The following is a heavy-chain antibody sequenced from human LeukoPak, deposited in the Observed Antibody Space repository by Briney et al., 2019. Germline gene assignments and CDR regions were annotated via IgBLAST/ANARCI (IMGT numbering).Heavy chain of an antibody. D-gene: IGHD6-13*01. J-gene: IGHJ4*02. CDR2: IYYSGST. V-gene: IGHV4-39*07. CDR1: GGSISSSSYY. Sequence: PSETLSLTCTVSGGSISSSSYYWGWIRQPPGKRLEWIGSIYYSGSTYYNPSLKSRVTISVDTSKNQFSLKLSSVTAADTAVYYCARVPRVGYSSSWRTVAGTEPIDYWGQGTLVTVSS. CDR3: ARVPRVGYSSSWRTVAGTEPIDY.